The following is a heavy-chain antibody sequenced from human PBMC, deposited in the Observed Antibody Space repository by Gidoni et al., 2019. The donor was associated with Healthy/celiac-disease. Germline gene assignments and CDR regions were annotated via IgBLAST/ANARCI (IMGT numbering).Heavy chain of an antibody. CDR1: GGSFSGYY. V-gene: IGHV4-34*01. D-gene: IGHD1-7*01. CDR3: ARRRWGPYNWNYGYFDY. CDR2: INHSGST. J-gene: IGHJ4*02. Sequence: QVQLQQWGAGLLKPSETLSLTCAFYGGSFSGYYWSWIRQPPGKGLEWIGEINHSGSTNYNPSLKSRVTISVDTSKNQFSLKLSSVAAADTAVYYCARRRWGPYNWNYGYFDYWGQGTLVTVSS.